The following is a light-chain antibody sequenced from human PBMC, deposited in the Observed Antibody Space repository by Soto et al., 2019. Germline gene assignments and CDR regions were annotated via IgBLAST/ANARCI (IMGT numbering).Light chain of an antibody. J-gene: IGLJ1*01. CDR1: SSDIGAYNY. Sequence: QSALTQPASVSGSPGQSITISCTGTSSDIGAYNYVSWYQLHPGQAPKLMIFDVSDRPSGVSNRFSGSKSANTASLTISGLQAEDEADYYCSSYTSTSTYVFGTGTQLTVL. CDR3: SSYTSTSTYV. V-gene: IGLV2-14*03. CDR2: DVS.